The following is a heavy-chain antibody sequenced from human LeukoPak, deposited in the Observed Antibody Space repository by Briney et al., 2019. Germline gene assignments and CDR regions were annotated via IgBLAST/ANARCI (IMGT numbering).Heavy chain of an antibody. J-gene: IGHJ4*02. D-gene: IGHD6-13*01. CDR3: ARHAHGAAAGSFDY. CDR2: IYYSGSP. CDR1: GGSFSGYY. V-gene: IGHV4-59*08. Sequence: SETLSLTCAVYGGSFSGYYWSWIRQPPGKGLEWIGYIYYSGSPNYNPSLKSRVTISLDTSKNQFSLRLSSVTASDTAVYYCARHAHGAAAGSFDYWGLGTLVTVSS.